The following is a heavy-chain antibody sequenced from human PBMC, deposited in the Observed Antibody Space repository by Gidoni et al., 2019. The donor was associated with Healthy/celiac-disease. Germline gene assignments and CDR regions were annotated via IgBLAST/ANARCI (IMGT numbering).Heavy chain of an antibody. V-gene: IGHV4-59*01. CDR1: GGSISSYY. CDR3: ARTDPWLAFDY. D-gene: IGHD6-19*01. CDR2: IYYSGST. Sequence: QVQLQESGPGLVKPSETLSLTCTVSGGSISSYYWSWIRQPPGKGLEWIGYIYYSGSTNYNPSLKSRVTISVDTSKNQFSLKLSSVTAADTAVYYCARTDPWLAFDYWGQGTLVTVSS. J-gene: IGHJ4*02.